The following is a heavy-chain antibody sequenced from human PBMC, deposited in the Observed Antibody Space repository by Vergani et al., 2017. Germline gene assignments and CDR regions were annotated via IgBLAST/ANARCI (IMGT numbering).Heavy chain of an antibody. Sequence: QVHLVESGGGVVQPGRSLRLSCVVSGFTYSYYGMHWVRQAPGKGLEWVAVISYDGTQKYYADSVKGRFTIPRDNSKSTLYLQMNSLRTEDTAVYYCATKSCGTPGCQIGYFREWGQGTLVTVSS. V-gene: IGHV3-30*03. CDR2: ISYDGTQK. D-gene: IGHD1-1*01. CDR1: GFTYSYYG. J-gene: IGHJ1*01. CDR3: ATKSCGTPGCQIGYFRE.